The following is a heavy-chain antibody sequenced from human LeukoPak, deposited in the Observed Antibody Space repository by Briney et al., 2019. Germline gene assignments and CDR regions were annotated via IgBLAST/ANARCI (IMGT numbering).Heavy chain of an antibody. J-gene: IGHJ4*02. CDR2: IYPGDSDT. D-gene: IGHD3-3*01. CDR1: GYSFTSYW. V-gene: IGHV5-51*01. CDR3: ARLPYYDFWSGTAFDY. Sequence: GESLQISCKGSGYSFTSYWIGWVRQMPGKGLEWMGIIYPGDSDTRYSPSFQGQVTISADKSISTAYLQWSSLKASDTAMYYCARLPYYDFWSGTAFDYWGQGTLVTVSS.